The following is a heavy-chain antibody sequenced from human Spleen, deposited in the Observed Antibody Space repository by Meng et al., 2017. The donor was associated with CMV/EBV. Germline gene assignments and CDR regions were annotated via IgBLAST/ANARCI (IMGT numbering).Heavy chain of an antibody. D-gene: IGHD5-18*01. V-gene: IGHV3-30*04. CDR1: GFTVSSCA. J-gene: IGHJ6*02. CDR2: ISYDGTYT. CDR3: GREFTRYSSGRGYYYGMDV. Sequence: GESLKISCAASGFTVSSCAMHWVRQAPGKGLEWLTLISYDGTYTYYADSVKGRITISRDNSKNTLYLQMNSLRAEDTAVYYCGREFTRYSSGRGYYYGMDVWGQGTTVTVSS.